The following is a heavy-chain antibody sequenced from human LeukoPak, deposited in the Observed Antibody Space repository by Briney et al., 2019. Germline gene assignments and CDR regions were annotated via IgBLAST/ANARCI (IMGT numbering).Heavy chain of an antibody. CDR1: GGTFSSYA. D-gene: IGHD4-17*01. CDR3: ASLPHDYGDYDFDY. J-gene: IGHJ4*02. V-gene: IGHV1-69*04. CDR2: IIPILGIA. Sequence: ASVKVSCKASGGTFSSYAISWVRQAPGQGLEWIGRIIPILGIANYAQKFQGRVTITADKSTSTAYMELSSLRSEDTAVYYCASLPHDYGDYDFDYWGQGALVTVSS.